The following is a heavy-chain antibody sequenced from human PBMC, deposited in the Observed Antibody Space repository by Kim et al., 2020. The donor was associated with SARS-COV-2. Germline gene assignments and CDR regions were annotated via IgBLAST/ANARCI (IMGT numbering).Heavy chain of an antibody. CDR2: IYYSGST. CDR3: ARDAPSTTRRYYYFDY. CDR1: GGSISSGDYY. Sequence: SETLSLTCTVSGGSISSGDYYWSWIRQPPGKGLEWIGYIYYSGSTYYNPSLKSRVTISVDTSKNQFSLKLSSVTAADTAVYYCARDAPSTTRRYYYFDYWGQGTLVTVSS. J-gene: IGHJ4*02. D-gene: IGHD1-20*01. V-gene: IGHV4-30-4*01.